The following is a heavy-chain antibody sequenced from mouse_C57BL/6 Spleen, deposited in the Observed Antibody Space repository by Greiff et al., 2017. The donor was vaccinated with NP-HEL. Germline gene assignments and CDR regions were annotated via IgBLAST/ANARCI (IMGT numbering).Heavy chain of an antibody. CDR1: GYSITSGYY. D-gene: IGHD1-1*01. CDR2: ISYDGSN. Sequence: DVQLQESGPGLVKPSQSLSLTCSVTGYSITSGYYWNWIRQFPGNKLEWMGYISYDGSNNYNPSLKNRISITRDTSKNQFFLKLNSVTTEDTATYYCARGVLGPGFAYWGQGTLVTVSA. CDR3: ARGVLGPGFAY. J-gene: IGHJ3*01. V-gene: IGHV3-6*01.